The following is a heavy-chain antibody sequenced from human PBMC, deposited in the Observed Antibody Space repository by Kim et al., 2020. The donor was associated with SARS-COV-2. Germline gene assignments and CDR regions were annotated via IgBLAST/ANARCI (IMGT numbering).Heavy chain of an antibody. Sequence: SETLSLTCSVSGDSIRNYYLTWVRQPPGKGLEWIGYVHHTGDTYYSRSLRSRVTMSIDTSNNQFSLKLTSATAADAAVYYYVGGRTGRYPWGQGILVTVSS. CDR1: GDSIRNYY. V-gene: IGHV4-59*13. D-gene: IGHD2-8*02. CDR3: VGGRTGRYP. J-gene: IGHJ5*02. CDR2: VHHTGDT.